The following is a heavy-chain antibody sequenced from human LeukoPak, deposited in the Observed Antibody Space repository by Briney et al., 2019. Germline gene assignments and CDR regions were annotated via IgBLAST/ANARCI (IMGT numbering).Heavy chain of an antibody. CDR3: AKGIYSSGWSYFDY. CDR1: GFTFSDYS. Sequence: GGSLRLSCAASGFTFSDYSMNWVRQAPGKGLEWISYVGISSGNTKYADSVKGRFTISGDSAKNSVFLQMNSLRVEDTAVYYCAKGIYSSGWSYFDYWGHGTLVTVSS. CDR2: VGISSGNT. D-gene: IGHD6-19*01. J-gene: IGHJ4*01. V-gene: IGHV3-48*04.